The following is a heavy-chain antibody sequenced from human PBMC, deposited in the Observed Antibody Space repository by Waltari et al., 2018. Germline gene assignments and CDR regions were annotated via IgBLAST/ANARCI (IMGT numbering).Heavy chain of an antibody. D-gene: IGHD6-6*01. V-gene: IGHV1-69*01. Sequence: QVPLVQSGAEVKKPGSSVKVSCKASGGTFSSYAISWVRQAPGQGLEWLGGIIPIFVTANYAQKFQCRVTITSDESTSTAYMELSSLRSEDTAVYYCARDGLSIAAPGGGYGMDVWGQGTTVTVSS. CDR1: GGTFSSYA. J-gene: IGHJ6*02. CDR3: ARDGLSIAAPGGGYGMDV. CDR2: IIPIFVTA.